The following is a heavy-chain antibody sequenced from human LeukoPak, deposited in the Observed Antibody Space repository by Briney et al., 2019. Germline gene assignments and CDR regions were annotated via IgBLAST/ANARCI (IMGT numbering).Heavy chain of an antibody. CDR2: IWYDGSNK. V-gene: IGHV3-33*01. CDR1: GFTFSSYG. Sequence: PGGSLRLSCAASGFTFSSYGMHWVRQAPGKGLEWVAVIWYDGSNKYYADSVKGRFTISRDNSKNTLYLQMNSLRAEDTAVYYCASSARVGATTTSGMDVWGQGTTVTVSS. J-gene: IGHJ6*02. D-gene: IGHD1-26*01. CDR3: ASSARVGATTTSGMDV.